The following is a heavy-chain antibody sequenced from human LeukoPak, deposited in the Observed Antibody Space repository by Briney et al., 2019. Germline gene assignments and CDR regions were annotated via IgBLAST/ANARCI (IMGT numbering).Heavy chain of an antibody. D-gene: IGHD3-10*01. CDR1: GFPFKGYW. J-gene: IGHJ4*02. CDR3: ARDGGELWPLDE. V-gene: IGHV3-7*01. Sequence: GGSLRLSCVASGFPFKGYWMTWVRQSPGKGLDWVANIKPDGSETNYPDSVKGRFTISRDNARDSLFLEMNNLRVDDTAAYYCARDGGELWPLDEWGQGILVTVSS. CDR2: IKPDGSET.